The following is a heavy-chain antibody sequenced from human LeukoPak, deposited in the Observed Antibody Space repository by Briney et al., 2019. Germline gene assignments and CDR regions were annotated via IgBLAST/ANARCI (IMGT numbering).Heavy chain of an antibody. D-gene: IGHD1-26*01. J-gene: IGHJ4*02. CDR2: ISSSSSYI. CDR1: GFTFSSYS. V-gene: IGHV3-21*01. CDR3: ARGGSYPEYYFGY. Sequence: GGSLRLSCAASGFTFSSYSMNWVRQAPGKGLEWVSSISSSSSYIYYADSVKGRFTISRDNAKNSLYLQMNSLRAEDTAVYYCARGGSYPEYYFGYWGQGTLVTVSS.